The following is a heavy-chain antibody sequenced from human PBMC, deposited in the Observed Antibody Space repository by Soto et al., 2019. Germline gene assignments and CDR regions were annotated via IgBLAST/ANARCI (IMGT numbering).Heavy chain of an antibody. CDR3: AGSAVAGHRGSLDY. Sequence: SVKVSCKASGGTFSSYAISWVRQAPGQGLEWMGGIIPIFGTANYAQKFQGRVTITADESTSTAYMELSSLRSEDTAVYYCAGSAVAGHRGSLDYWGQGTLVTVSS. V-gene: IGHV1-69*13. D-gene: IGHD6-19*01. CDR2: IIPIFGTA. J-gene: IGHJ4*02. CDR1: GGTFSSYA.